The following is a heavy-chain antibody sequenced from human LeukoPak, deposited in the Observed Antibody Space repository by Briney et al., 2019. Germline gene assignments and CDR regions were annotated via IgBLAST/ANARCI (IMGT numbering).Heavy chain of an antibody. D-gene: IGHD2-2*01. CDR2: IYYSGST. CDR1: VGSISCYY. Sequence: SETLSLTCTVSVGSISCYYWSWIRQPPGKGLEWIGYIYYSGSTNYNPSLKSRVTISVDTSKNQFSLKLSSVTAADTAVYYCARVGVVPAAIGYYYYMDVWGKGTTVTVSS. V-gene: IGHV4-59*01. CDR3: ARVGVVPAAIGYYYYMDV. J-gene: IGHJ6*03.